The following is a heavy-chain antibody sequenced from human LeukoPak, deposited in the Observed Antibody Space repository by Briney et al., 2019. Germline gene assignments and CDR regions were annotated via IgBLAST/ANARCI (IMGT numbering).Heavy chain of an antibody. Sequence: SETLSLTCSVSGGSVSSTNNYWSWIRQPPGKGLEWIGYIYYSGSTKYNPSLESRVTISIDTSKNQFSLALRSVTAADTAMYYCARRGGSGRSFDYWSQGTLVTVSS. J-gene: IGHJ4*02. V-gene: IGHV4-61*01. CDR1: GGSVSSTNNY. CDR3: ARRGGSGRSFDY. CDR2: IYYSGST. D-gene: IGHD3-10*01.